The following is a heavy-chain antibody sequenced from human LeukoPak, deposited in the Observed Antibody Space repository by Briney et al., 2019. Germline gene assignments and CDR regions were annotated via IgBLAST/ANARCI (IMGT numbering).Heavy chain of an antibody. CDR2: IKKDGSEK. Sequence: GGSLRLSCAASGFTFSSYWMCWVREARGKGLEWVANIKKDGSEKFYVDSVKGRFTISKDNAKNSLYLQMSRLRAEDTAVYYCVREAYDDFWSGSWRYYYYMDVWGKGITVTVSS. D-gene: IGHD3-3*01. CDR1: GFTFSSYW. J-gene: IGHJ6*03. V-gene: IGHV3-7*01. CDR3: VREAYDDFWSGSWRYYYYMDV.